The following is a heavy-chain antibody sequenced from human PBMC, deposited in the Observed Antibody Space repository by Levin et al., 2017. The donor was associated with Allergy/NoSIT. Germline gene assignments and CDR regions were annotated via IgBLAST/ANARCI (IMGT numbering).Heavy chain of an antibody. Sequence: GGSLRLSCEGSDFIFNKHAMNWVRQAPGKGLEWVSSISGSGSGTYYADSVKGRFTISRDNSKNTLYLQMNSLTVEDTATYFCAREPRNADYIWGSYRTGPDFDYWGQGTLVIVSS. V-gene: IGHV3-23*01. CDR1: DFIFNKHA. D-gene: IGHD3-16*02. CDR2: ISGSGSGT. J-gene: IGHJ4*02. CDR3: AREPRNADYIWGSYRTGPDFDY.